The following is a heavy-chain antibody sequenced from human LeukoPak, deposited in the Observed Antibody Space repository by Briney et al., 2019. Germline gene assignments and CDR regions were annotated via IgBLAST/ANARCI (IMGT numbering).Heavy chain of an antibody. J-gene: IGHJ3*02. D-gene: IGHD3-10*01. CDR1: GGSVSHSNW. V-gene: IGHV4-4*02. CDR3: ARSDYSGSGTYTEFDAFDI. Sequence: SETLSLTCAVSGGSVSHSNWWTWVRQSPGKGLEWIGEVHPSEGTNYNPSLKSRVTISLDKSKNQFSLKLSSVTAADSAVYYCARSDYSGSGTYTEFDAFDIWGQGPMVTVSS. CDR2: VHPSEGT.